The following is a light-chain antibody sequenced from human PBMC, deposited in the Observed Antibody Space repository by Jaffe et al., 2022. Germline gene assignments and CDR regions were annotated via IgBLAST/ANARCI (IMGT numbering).Light chain of an antibody. CDR2: TNN. J-gene: IGLJ3*02. CDR1: SSNIGSQY. Sequence: QSVLTQPPSASGTPGQRVTMSCSGSSSNIGSQYFSWYRQVPGKAPKLLINTNNQRPSGVPDRFSGSKSGTSASLAISGLRSEDEGDYYCATWDVSLNVWVFGGGTKLTVL. V-gene: IGLV1-47*01. CDR3: ATWDVSLNVWV.